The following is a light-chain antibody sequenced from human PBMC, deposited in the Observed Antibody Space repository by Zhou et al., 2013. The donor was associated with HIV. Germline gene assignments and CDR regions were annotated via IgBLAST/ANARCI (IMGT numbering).Light chain of an antibody. CDR2: AAS. CDR3: QHYNSGSPT. Sequence: DIQMTQSPSSVSASVGDRITITCRSSQGISTWLAWYQQKPGKSPKLLIYAASTLESGVPSRFSGSGSGTDFTLTISSLQPEDFATYYCQHYNSGSPTFGQGTKVEIK. J-gene: IGKJ1*01. V-gene: IGKV1-12*01. CDR1: QGISTW.